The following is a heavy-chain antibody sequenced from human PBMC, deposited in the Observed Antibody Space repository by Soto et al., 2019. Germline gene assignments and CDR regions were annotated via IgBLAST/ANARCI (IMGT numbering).Heavy chain of an antibody. Sequence: SETLSLTWTVSGGSISGYYWSWIRQPPGKGLEWIGYIYYSGSTNYNPSLKSRVTISVDTSKNEFSLKVSSVTAADTAVYYCASRYGGTLDYWGQGTLVTVSS. J-gene: IGHJ4*02. D-gene: IGHD4-17*01. V-gene: IGHV4-59*08. CDR3: ASRYGGTLDY. CDR2: IYYSGST. CDR1: GGSISGYY.